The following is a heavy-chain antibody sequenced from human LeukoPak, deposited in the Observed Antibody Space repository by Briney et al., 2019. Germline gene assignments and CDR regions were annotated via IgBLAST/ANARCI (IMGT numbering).Heavy chain of an antibody. CDR3: ARSPRSSSGLDY. V-gene: IGHV3-33*01. Sequence: GGSLRLSCVASGFTFGSFGFNWVRQAPGKGLEWVTLIWFDGRREDYIDSVKGRFTVSRGDSENTVYLQMSNLRVEDTAVYYCARSPRSSSGLDYWGQGTLVAVSS. J-gene: IGHJ4*02. CDR2: IWFDGRRE. D-gene: IGHD6-19*01. CDR1: GFTFGSFG.